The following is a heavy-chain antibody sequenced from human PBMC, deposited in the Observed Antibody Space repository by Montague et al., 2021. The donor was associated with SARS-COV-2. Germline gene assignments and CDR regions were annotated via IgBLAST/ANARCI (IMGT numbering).Heavy chain of an antibody. CDR3: AKNLDH. CDR2: INQDGSAK. V-gene: IGHV3-7*03. Sequence: SLRLSCAASGFTFSLDWMTRVRQVPGTGPEWVASINQDGSAKYYVDSVKSRFTISRDNAKKSLFLQMNSLRAEDTAAYYCAKNLDHWGQGTLVTVSS. CDR1: GFTFSLDW. J-gene: IGHJ4*02.